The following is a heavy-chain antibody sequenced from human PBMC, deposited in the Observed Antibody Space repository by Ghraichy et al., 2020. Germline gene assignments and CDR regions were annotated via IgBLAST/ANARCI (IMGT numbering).Heavy chain of an antibody. CDR2: ISSSSSTI. J-gene: IGHJ6*02. CDR3: VRLSYIVLVPGDFYGLDV. CDR1: EFSFSRYS. Sequence: GGSLRLSCVASEFSFSRYSMNWVRQAPGKGLEWISYISSSSSTIYYADSVKGRFTISRDNAKNSVYLQMNSLRDEDTAVYYCVRLSYIVLVPGDFYGLDVWGQGTTVIVSS. V-gene: IGHV3-48*02. D-gene: IGHD2-8*02.